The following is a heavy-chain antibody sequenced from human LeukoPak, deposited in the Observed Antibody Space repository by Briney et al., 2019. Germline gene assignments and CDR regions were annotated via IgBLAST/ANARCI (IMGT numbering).Heavy chain of an antibody. V-gene: IGHV3-23*01. D-gene: IGHD3-10*01. Sequence: PGGSLTLFCAASGFTFRSYAMSWVRQAPGKGLEWVSDISGSGGRTDNVESVEGRFTIFRDNSKNTLYLQMNSLRAEDTAVNYCATHLITMVRGVITLYYFDYWGQGTLVTVSS. CDR1: GFTFRSYA. CDR2: ISGSGGRT. CDR3: ATHLITMVRGVITLYYFDY. J-gene: IGHJ4*02.